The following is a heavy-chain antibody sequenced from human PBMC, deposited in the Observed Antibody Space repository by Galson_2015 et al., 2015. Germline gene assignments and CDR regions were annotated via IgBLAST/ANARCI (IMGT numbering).Heavy chain of an antibody. CDR3: AKEVVAVAGTQYFDY. Sequence: SLRLSCAASGFTFSSYGMHWVRQAPGKGLEWVAVISYDGSNKYYADSVKGRFTISRDNSKNTLYLQMNSLRAEDTAVFYCAKEVVAVAGTQYFDYWGQGTLVTVSS. V-gene: IGHV3-30*18. CDR1: GFTFSSYG. J-gene: IGHJ4*02. D-gene: IGHD6-19*01. CDR2: ISYDGSNK.